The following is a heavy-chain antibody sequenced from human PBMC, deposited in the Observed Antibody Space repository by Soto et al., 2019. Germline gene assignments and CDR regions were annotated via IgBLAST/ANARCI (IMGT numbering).Heavy chain of an antibody. Sequence: WETLSLTCAVYGGSFSGYYWSWIRQPPGKGLEWIGEINHSGSTNYNPSLKSRVTISVDTSKNQFSLKLSSVTAADTAVYYCARIMSGGNSWNDYWGQGTLVTVSS. CDR3: ARIMSGGNSWNDY. J-gene: IGHJ4*02. V-gene: IGHV4-34*01. CDR1: GGSFSGYY. D-gene: IGHD2-21*02. CDR2: INHSGST.